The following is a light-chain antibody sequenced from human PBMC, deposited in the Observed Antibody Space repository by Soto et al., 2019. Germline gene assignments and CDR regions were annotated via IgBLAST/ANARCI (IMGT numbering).Light chain of an antibody. Sequence: QSVLTQPASVSGSPGQSITISCTGTSSDVGGYNYVSWYQQHQGKAPKLMIYDVSNRPSGVSNRFSGSKSGNTASLTISGLQAEDEADYYCSSYTSSSTRVVFGGGTKLTVL. V-gene: IGLV2-14*01. CDR1: SSDVGGYNY. J-gene: IGLJ2*01. CDR2: DVS. CDR3: SSYTSSSTRVV.